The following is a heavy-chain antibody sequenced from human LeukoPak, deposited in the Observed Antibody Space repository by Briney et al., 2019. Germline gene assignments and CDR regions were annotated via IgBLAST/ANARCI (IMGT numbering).Heavy chain of an antibody. J-gene: IGHJ6*02. V-gene: IGHV4-59*02. CDR1: GGSVSSYY. CDR3: ARAQYGGYYGMDV. Sequence: SETLSLTCTVSGGSVSSYYWSWIRQPPGKGLEWIGSIYYSGGTNYNPSLQSRVTISVDTSKNQFSLKLSSVTAADTAVYYCARAQYGGYYGMDVWGQGTTVTVSS. CDR2: IYYSGGT. D-gene: IGHD2-8*01.